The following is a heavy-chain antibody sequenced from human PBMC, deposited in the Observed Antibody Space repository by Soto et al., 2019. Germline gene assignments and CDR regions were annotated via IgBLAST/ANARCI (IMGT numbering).Heavy chain of an antibody. D-gene: IGHD4-17*01. J-gene: IGHJ4*02. V-gene: IGHV3-30*18. CDR2: ISYDGSNK. CDR1: GFTFSSYG. CDR3: AKDLSYGDYELID. Sequence: GGSLRLSCAASGFTFSSYGMHWVRQAPGKGLEWVAVISYDGSNKYYADSVKGRFTISRDNSKNTLYLQMNSLRAEDTAVYYCAKDLSYGDYELIDWGQGTLVTVSS.